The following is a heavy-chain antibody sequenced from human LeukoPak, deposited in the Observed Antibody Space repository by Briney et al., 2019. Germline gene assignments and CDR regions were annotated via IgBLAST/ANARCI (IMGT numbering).Heavy chain of an antibody. V-gene: IGHV3-74*01. CDR3: ARVDYDYVFPQYYYYMDV. CDR2: INSDGSST. J-gene: IGHJ6*03. CDR1: GFTFSSYW. Sequence: GGSLRLSCAASGFTFSSYWMHWVRQAPGKGLVWVSRINSDGSSTSYADSVKGRFTISRDNAKNTLYLQMNSLRAEDTAVYYCARVDYDYVFPQYYYYMDVWGKGTTVTISS. D-gene: IGHD3-16*01.